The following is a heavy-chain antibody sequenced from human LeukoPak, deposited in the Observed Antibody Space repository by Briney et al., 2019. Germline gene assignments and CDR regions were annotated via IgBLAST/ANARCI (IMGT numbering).Heavy chain of an antibody. CDR2: ICYTGNT. J-gene: IGHJ3*02. V-gene: IGHV4-39*07. CDR3: TKSDGYGLIRI. CDR1: GDSITGYY. D-gene: IGHD3-10*01. Sequence: SETLSLTCSVSGDSITGYYWGWIRQPPGKGLEWIGNICYTGNTYYNSSLKNRVTISLDTSRNQFSLKVISMTAADTAAYYCTKSDGYGLIRICGRGTMVTVSS.